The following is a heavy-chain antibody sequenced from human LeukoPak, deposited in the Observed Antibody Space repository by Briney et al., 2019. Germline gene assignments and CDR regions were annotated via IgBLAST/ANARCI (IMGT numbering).Heavy chain of an antibody. CDR1: GFTFSSYA. Sequence: GGSLRLSCAASGFTFSSYAMSWVRQAPGKGLEWVSAISGSRGSTYYADSVKGRFTISRDNSKNTLYLQMNSLRAEDTAVYYCAKFDAEYTGSYSYYYYMDVWGKGTTVTVSS. CDR2: ISGSRGST. J-gene: IGHJ6*03. D-gene: IGHD1-26*01. V-gene: IGHV3-23*01. CDR3: AKFDAEYTGSYSYYYYMDV.